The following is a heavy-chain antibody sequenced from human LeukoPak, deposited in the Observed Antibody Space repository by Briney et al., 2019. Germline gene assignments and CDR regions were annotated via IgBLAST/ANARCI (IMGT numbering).Heavy chain of an antibody. CDR2: IYYSGST. J-gene: IGHJ5*02. V-gene: IGHV4-61*01. CDR1: GGSVSSGNYY. D-gene: IGHD2-15*01. Sequence: SETLSFTCTVSGGSVSSGNYYWSWIRQPPGKGLEWIGFIYYSGSTNYNHSLKSRVTISVDTSKNQFSLKLRSVTAADSAVYHCARVSPIVLVVAATPGWFDPWGQGTLVTVSS. CDR3: ARVSPIVLVVAATPGWFDP.